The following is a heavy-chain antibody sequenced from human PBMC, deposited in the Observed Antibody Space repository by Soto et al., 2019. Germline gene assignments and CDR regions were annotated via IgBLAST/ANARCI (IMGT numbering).Heavy chain of an antibody. CDR3: ARLIVVVVAATQGWFDP. D-gene: IGHD2-15*01. Sequence: PSETLSLTCAVSGYSISSGYYWGWIRQPPGKGLEWIGSIYHSGSTYYNPSLKSRVTISVDTSKNQFSLKLSSVTAAGTAVYYCARLIVVVVAATQGWFDPWGQGTLVTVSS. J-gene: IGHJ5*02. CDR1: GYSISSGYY. V-gene: IGHV4-38-2*01. CDR2: IYHSGST.